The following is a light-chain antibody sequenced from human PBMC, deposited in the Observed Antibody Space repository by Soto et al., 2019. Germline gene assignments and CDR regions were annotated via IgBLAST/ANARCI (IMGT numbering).Light chain of an antibody. Sequence: EIVLTQSPGTLSLSPGERATLSCRASQSVSSSYLAWYQQKSGQAPRLLIYGTSSRATGIPDRFSGSGSGTVSTLTINRLEPEDFAVYYCQQYASSPWTFGQGTKVELK. CDR3: QQYASSPWT. J-gene: IGKJ1*01. CDR2: GTS. V-gene: IGKV3-20*01. CDR1: QSVSSSY.